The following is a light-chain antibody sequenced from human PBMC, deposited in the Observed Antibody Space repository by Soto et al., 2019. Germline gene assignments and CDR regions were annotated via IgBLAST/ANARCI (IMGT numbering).Light chain of an antibody. V-gene: IGLV2-14*01. CDR1: SSDVGAYNY. J-gene: IGLJ2*01. CDR3: SSYTSSSTVV. CDR2: DVS. Sequence: QSALTQPASVSGSPGQLMTISCTGTSSDVGAYNYVSWYQQHPGKAPKLMIYDVSNRPSGVSNRFSGSKSGNTASLTISGLQAEDEADYYCSSYTSSSTVVFGGGTKLTVL.